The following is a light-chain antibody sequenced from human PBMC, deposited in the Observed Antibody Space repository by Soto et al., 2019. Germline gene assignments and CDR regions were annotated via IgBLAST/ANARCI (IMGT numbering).Light chain of an antibody. V-gene: IGKV3-11*01. J-gene: IGKJ1*01. Sequence: IVLTKYPATLSVWPGERATLSCRAIQSVSRHLAWYQQEPGQAPRLLIAGASPRATGIPARFSGSGSGTDFTRTISSLEPQEFAGFCCQQRSNGFPLWPFGEGTKADIK. CDR1: QSVSRH. CDR3: QQRSNGFPLWP. CDR2: GAS.